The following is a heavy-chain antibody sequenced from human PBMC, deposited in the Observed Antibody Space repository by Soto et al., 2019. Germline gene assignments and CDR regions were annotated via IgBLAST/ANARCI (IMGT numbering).Heavy chain of an antibody. CDR1: GGSISSYY. Sequence: SETLSLTCTVSGGSISSYYWSWIRQPPGKGLEWIGYIYYSGSTNYNPSLKSRVTISVDTSKNQFSLKLSSVTAADTAVYYCARGRTTMVRGVISLNWFDPWGQGTLVTVSS. V-gene: IGHV4-59*01. CDR3: ARGRTTMVRGVISLNWFDP. J-gene: IGHJ5*02. CDR2: IYYSGST. D-gene: IGHD3-10*01.